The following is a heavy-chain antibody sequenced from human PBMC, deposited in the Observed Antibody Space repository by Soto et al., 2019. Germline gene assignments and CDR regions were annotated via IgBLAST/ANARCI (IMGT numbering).Heavy chain of an antibody. Sequence: ASVKVSCKASGYTFTSYGISWVRQAPGQGLEWMGWISAYNGNTNYAQKLQGRVTMTTDTSTSTAYMELSSLRSEDTAVYYCARVPPSGSYYYYYGMDVWGQGTTVTVSS. J-gene: IGHJ6*02. CDR1: GYTFTSYG. D-gene: IGHD1-26*01. CDR3: ARVPPSGSYYYYYGMDV. CDR2: ISAYNGNT. V-gene: IGHV1-18*01.